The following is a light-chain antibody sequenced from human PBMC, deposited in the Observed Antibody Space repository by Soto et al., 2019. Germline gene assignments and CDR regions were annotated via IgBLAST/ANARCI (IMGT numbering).Light chain of an antibody. Sequence: QSVLTQPASVSGSPGQSIAISCTGTSSDVGGYEYVLWYQQHPGKAPKLMIYDVSNRPSGVSNRFSGSKSGNTASLTISGLQAEDEADYYCSSYTSNSPLYFFGTGTKVTVL. CDR2: DVS. V-gene: IGLV2-14*01. CDR3: SSYTSNSPLYF. CDR1: SSDVGGYEY. J-gene: IGLJ1*01.